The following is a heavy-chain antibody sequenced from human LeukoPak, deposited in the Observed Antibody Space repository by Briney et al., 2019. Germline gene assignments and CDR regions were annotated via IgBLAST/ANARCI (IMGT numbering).Heavy chain of an antibody. V-gene: IGHV1-46*01. J-gene: IGHJ4*02. CDR2: INPSGGST. Sequence: ASVKVSCKASGCTFTSYYMHWVRQAPGQGLEWMGIINPSGGSTSYAQKFRGRVTMTRDMSTSTVYMELSSLRSEDTAVYYCATSIAAAGTVDYWGQGTLVTVSS. CDR1: GCTFTSYY. CDR3: ATSIAAAGTVDY. D-gene: IGHD6-13*01.